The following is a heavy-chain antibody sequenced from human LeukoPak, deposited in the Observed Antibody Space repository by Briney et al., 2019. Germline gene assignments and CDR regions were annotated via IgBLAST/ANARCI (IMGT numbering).Heavy chain of an antibody. Sequence: GGSLRLSCAASGFTFSSYAMHWARQAPGKGLEWVAVISYDGSNKYYADSVKGRFSISRDNSKNTLYLQMNSLRAEDTAVYYCAGAPQNYYGSGTPIFYYYGMDVWGQGTTVTVSS. CDR2: ISYDGSNK. V-gene: IGHV3-30-3*01. CDR1: GFTFSSYA. D-gene: IGHD3-10*01. CDR3: AGAPQNYYGSGTPIFYYYGMDV. J-gene: IGHJ6*02.